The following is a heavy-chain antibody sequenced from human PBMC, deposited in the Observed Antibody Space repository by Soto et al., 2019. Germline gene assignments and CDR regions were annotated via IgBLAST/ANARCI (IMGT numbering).Heavy chain of an antibody. CDR2: TYYRSKWYN. Sequence: SQTLSLTCAISGDSVSSNSAAWNWIRQSPSRGLEWLGRTYYRSKWYNDYAVSVKSRITINPDTSKNQFSLQLNSVTPEDTAVYYCARGSQYSYGQDYYYGMDVWGQGTTVTVSS. J-gene: IGHJ6*02. D-gene: IGHD5-18*01. CDR1: GDSVSSNSAA. V-gene: IGHV6-1*01. CDR3: ARGSQYSYGQDYYYGMDV.